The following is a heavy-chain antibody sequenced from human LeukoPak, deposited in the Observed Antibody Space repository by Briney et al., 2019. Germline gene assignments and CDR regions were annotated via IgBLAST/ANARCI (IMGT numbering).Heavy chain of an antibody. J-gene: IGHJ4*02. CDR1: GGSFSDDD. CDR2: ISHSGST. D-gene: IGHD2-2*01. CDR3: ARGIAKPDPIVVVPAATRVAQAFDY. V-gene: IGHV4-34*01. Sequence: SETLSLTCAVYGGSFSDDDWNWIRQPPGKGLEWIGEISHSGSTNYNPSLKTRVSISGDPSKNQFSLRLSSVTATDTAVYYCARGIAKPDPIVVVPAATRVAQAFDYWGQGNLVTVSS.